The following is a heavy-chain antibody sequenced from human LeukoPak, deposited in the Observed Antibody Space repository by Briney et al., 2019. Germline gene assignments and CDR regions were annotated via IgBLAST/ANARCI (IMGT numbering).Heavy chain of an antibody. CDR1: GASITSGKSY. CDR3: ARDEGRHGFDA. V-gene: IGHV4-61*02. CDR2: MYSSGTT. D-gene: IGHD3-10*01. J-gene: IGHJ5*02. Sequence: SQTLSLICSVSGASITSGKSYWSWLRPPAGPRPEFVGRMYSSGTTNYNPSLRSRVTISVDTSKNLFTLNLTSVTAADTAVYYCARDEGRHGFDAWGPGTLVTVSS.